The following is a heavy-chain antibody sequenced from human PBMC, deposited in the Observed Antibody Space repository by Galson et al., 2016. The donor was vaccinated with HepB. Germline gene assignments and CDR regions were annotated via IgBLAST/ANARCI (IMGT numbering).Heavy chain of an antibody. CDR1: GASINDSTW. CDR3: ARAAVVPGARMVFDP. D-gene: IGHD2-2*01. V-gene: IGHV4-4*02. Sequence: SLTCTVSGASINDSTWWTWVRQAPGRGLEWIGEIYHTETTNNNPFLSSRFTLSIDKSRNQFSLNLTSATAADTAVYYCARAAVVPGARMVFDPWGQGTLVTVS. CDR2: IYHTETT. J-gene: IGHJ5*02.